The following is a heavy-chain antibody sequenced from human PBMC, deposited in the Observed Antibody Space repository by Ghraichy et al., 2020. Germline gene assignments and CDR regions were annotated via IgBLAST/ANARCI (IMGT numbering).Heavy chain of an antibody. D-gene: IGHD3-3*01. Sequence: GESLNISCAASGFTFSSYWMSWVRQAPGKGLEWVANIQQNGGEKYYVDSVKGRFTISRDNAKNSLYFQMNSLRTEDTALYYCARTSRTIFGVITQYYFDYWGQGILVTVSS. CDR3: ARTSRTIFGVITQYYFDY. V-gene: IGHV3-7*03. CDR2: IQQNGGEK. J-gene: IGHJ4*02. CDR1: GFTFSSYW.